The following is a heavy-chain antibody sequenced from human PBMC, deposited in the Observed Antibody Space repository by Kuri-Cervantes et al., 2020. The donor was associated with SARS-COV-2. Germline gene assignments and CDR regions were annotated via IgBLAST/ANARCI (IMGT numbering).Heavy chain of an antibody. Sequence: ASVKVSCKASGYTFTGYYVHWIRQAPGEGLEWMGWINPKSGGTNYAQKFQGWVAMTRDTSLSTAYMELSRLRSDDTAVYYCARGGGVRGLMVLFQWRGAGPLDFWGQGTLVTVSS. D-gene: IGHD3-10*01. J-gene: IGHJ4*02. V-gene: IGHV1-2*04. CDR3: ARGGGVRGLMVLFQWRGAGPLDF. CDR1: GYTFTGYY. CDR2: INPKSGGT.